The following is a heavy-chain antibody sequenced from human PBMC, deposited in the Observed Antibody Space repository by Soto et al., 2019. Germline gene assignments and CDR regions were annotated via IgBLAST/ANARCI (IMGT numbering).Heavy chain of an antibody. Sequence: QVQLVESGGGLVKPGGSLRLSCAASGFTFSDYYMSWIRQAPGKGLEWVSYISSSGSTIYYADSVKGRFTISRDNAKNSLYLQMNSLRAEDTGVYYCARDGPRSKGIAGAGTNWYFDLWGRGTLVTVSS. V-gene: IGHV3-11*01. CDR1: GFTFSDYY. CDR3: ARDGPRSKGIAGAGTNWYFDL. D-gene: IGHD6-19*01. CDR2: ISSSGSTI. J-gene: IGHJ2*01.